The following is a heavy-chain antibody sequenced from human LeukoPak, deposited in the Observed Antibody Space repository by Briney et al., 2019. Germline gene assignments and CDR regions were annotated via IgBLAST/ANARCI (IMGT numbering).Heavy chain of an antibody. Sequence: GGSLRLSCAASGFTFSSSDMHWVRQATGKSREWVSAIGTRADTYYPGSVKGRFTISRENAKNSLYLQMNSLRAGDTAVYYCARADKGGYYDYWGQGTLVTVSS. CDR3: ARADKGGYYDY. J-gene: IGHJ4*02. V-gene: IGHV3-13*01. CDR1: GFTFSSSD. CDR2: IGTRADT. D-gene: IGHD3-22*01.